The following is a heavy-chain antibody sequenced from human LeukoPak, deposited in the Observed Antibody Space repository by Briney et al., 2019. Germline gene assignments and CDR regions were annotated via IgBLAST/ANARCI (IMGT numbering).Heavy chain of an antibody. CDR2: VSYNGGYR. J-gene: IGHJ4*02. D-gene: IGHD3-16*02. V-gene: IGHV3-33*05. CDR3: ARQGYDYVWGSYRNYYFDY. Sequence: GGSLRLSCTASGFTFTTYGLHWVRQAPGKGLEWVAVVSYNGGYRHYADSVRGRFTISRDNSKNTLYLQMNSLGAEDTAVYYCARQGYDYVWGSYRNYYFDYWGQGTLVTVSS. CDR1: GFTFTTYG.